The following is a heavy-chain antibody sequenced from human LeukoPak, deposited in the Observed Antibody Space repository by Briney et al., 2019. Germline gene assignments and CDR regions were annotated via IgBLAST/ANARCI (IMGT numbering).Heavy chain of an antibody. D-gene: IGHD6-19*01. J-gene: IGHJ4*02. Sequence: KASETLSLTCTVSSGSITGYYWSWIRQPPGKGLEWIGYVYGTGTTNYNPSLKTRATISIDTSKNQLSLTLTSVTAADTAVYYCARVGSGGAWFDFWGQGTLVSVSS. CDR1: SGSITGYY. CDR3: ARVGSGGAWFDF. V-gene: IGHV4-59*01. CDR2: VYGTGTT.